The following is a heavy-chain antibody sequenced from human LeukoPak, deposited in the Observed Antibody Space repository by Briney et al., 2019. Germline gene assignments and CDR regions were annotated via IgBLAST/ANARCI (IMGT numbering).Heavy chain of an antibody. J-gene: IGHJ4*02. V-gene: IGHV1-2*02. CDR3: ARAGIAANPFDY. CDR1: GYTFTGYY. D-gene: IGHD6-13*01. Sequence: GASVKVSCKASGYTFTGYYMHWVRQAPGQGLEWMGWINPNSGDTNYVQTFQGRVTMTRDTSISTAYMELSRLRSDDTAVYYCARAGIAANPFDYWGQGTLVTVSS. CDR2: INPNSGDT.